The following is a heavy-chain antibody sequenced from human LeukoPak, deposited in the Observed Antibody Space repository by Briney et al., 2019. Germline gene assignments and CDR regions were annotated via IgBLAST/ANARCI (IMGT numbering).Heavy chain of an antibody. D-gene: IGHD2-15*01. CDR3: ASGGGGSSRVDI. J-gene: IGHJ3*02. CDR1: GFTFSSYA. CDR2: ISGSGAST. Sequence: GGSLRLYCAASGFTFSSYAMTWVRQAPGKGLDWVSGISGSGASTYYADSVKGRFTISRDNAKNSLYLQMNSLRAEDTAVYYCASGGGGSSRVDIWGQGTMVTVSS. V-gene: IGHV3-23*01.